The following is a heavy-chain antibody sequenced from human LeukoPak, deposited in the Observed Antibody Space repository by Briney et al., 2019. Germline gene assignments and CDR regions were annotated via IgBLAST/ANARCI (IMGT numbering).Heavy chain of an antibody. Sequence: PSGTLSLTCAVSGGSISSSNWWSWVRQPPGKGLEWIGEIYHSGSTNYNPSLKSRVTISVDKSKNQFSLKLSSVTAADTAVYYCARDLGDDGYPRWFDPWGQGTLVTVSS. D-gene: IGHD5-24*01. J-gene: IGHJ5*02. CDR2: IYHSGST. V-gene: IGHV4-4*02. CDR1: GGSISSSNW. CDR3: ARDLGDDGYPRWFDP.